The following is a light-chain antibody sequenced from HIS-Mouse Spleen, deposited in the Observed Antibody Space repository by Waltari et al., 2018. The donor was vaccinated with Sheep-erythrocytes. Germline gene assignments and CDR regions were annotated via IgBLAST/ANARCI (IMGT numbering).Light chain of an antibody. J-gene: IGKJ1*01. CDR2: AAS. V-gene: IGKV1-8*01. CDR3: QQYYSYPQT. Sequence: ATQLTQSPSPLSASTGDRVTITCRARQGISSYLAWYQQKPGKAPKLLIYAASTLQSGVPSRFSGSGSGTDFTLTISCLQSEDFATYYCQQYYSYPQTFGQGTKVEIK. CDR1: QGISSY.